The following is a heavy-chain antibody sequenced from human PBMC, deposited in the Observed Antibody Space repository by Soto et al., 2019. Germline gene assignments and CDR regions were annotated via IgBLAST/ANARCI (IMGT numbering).Heavy chain of an antibody. CDR2: ISGSGGRT. Sequence: GGSLRLSCAASGFTFSSYAMSWVRQAAGKGLEWVSTISGSGGRTFYADSVKGRCTISRDNSKNTLYLQMNSLRAEDTAVYYCAKDRRVTYYYDSSGYSRFDNWGQGTLVTVSS. D-gene: IGHD3-22*01. CDR3: AKDRRVTYYYDSSGYSRFDN. CDR1: GFTFSSYA. V-gene: IGHV3-23*01. J-gene: IGHJ4*02.